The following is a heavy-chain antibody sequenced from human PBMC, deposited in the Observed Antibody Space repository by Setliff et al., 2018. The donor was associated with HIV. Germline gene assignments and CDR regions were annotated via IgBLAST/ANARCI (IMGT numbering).Heavy chain of an antibody. CDR2: IYYSGST. CDR3: ATGDYYYYMDV. Sequence: SETLSLTCTVSGGSSSSHYWSWIRQPPGKGLEWIGYIYYSGSTNYNPSLKSRVTISVDTSKNQFSQKLSSVIAADTAVYYCATGDYYYYMDVWGKGTTVTVSS. J-gene: IGHJ6*03. V-gene: IGHV4-59*11. CDR1: GGSSSSHY.